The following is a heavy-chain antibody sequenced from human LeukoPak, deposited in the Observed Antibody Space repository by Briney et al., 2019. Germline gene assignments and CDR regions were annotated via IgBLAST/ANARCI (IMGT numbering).Heavy chain of an antibody. J-gene: IGHJ4*02. V-gene: IGHV3-74*01. D-gene: IGHD3-10*01. CDR3: ARSKAGGY. CDR2: INSDGSSR. CDR1: GFTFSNYW. Sequence: GGSLRLSCAASGFTFSNYWMHWVRQAPGKGLVWVSRINSDGSSRNYADSVKGRFTISRDNAKTSVYLQMNSLKVEDTAFYYCARSKAGGYWGQGTLVTVSS.